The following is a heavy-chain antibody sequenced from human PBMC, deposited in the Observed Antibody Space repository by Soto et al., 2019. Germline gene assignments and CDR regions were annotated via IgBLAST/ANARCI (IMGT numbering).Heavy chain of an antibody. J-gene: IGHJ5*02. CDR3: ARDLGGCSGGSCRYNWFDP. CDR2: IIPMYGTV. Sequence: QVQLVQSGAEVKKPGSSVKVSCKASGGTFSSYVISWVRQAPGQGPEWMGGIIPMYGTVNYAQKYQDRVTIIADTSTSTAYMGLSSLRSEDTAGYYCARDLGGCSGGSCRYNWFDPWGQGTLVTVSS. V-gene: IGHV1-69*06. CDR1: GGTFSSYV. D-gene: IGHD2-15*01.